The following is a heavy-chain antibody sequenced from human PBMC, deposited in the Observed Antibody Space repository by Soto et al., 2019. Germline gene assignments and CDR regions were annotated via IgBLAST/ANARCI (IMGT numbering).Heavy chain of an antibody. D-gene: IGHD3-16*01. J-gene: IGHJ6*02. CDR2: INPNGGST. CDR1: GYTFSNYY. CDR3: ARDGWFSALRITFGLDV. Sequence: GASVKVSCKATGYTFSNYYIHWVRQAPGQGLDWMGIINPNGGSTTYAQKFQGRVTITRDTSTNTVYMELSSLTSEDTALYYCARDGWFSALRITFGLDVWGQETMVTVS. V-gene: IGHV1-46*01.